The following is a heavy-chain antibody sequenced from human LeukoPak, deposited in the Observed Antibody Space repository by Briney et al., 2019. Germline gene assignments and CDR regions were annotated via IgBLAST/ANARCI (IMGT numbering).Heavy chain of an antibody. V-gene: IGHV4-59*08. CDR1: GGSISSYY. CDR2: IYYSGST. D-gene: IGHD6-19*01. J-gene: IGHJ4*02. Sequence: SETLSLTCTVSGGSISSYYWSWIRQPPGKGLEWIGYIYYSGSTNYNPSLKSRVTISVDTSKNQFSLKLSSVTAADTAVYYCARHSPGAPKIGYSSGWYPFDYWGQGTLVTVSS. CDR3: ARHSPGAPKIGYSSGWYPFDY.